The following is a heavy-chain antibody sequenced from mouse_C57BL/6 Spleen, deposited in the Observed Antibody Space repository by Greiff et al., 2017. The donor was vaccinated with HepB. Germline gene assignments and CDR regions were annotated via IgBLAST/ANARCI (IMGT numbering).Heavy chain of an antibody. CDR2: INPDSSTI. Sequence: EVKLQESGGGLVQPGGSLKLSCAASGIDFSRYWMSWVRRAPGKGLEWIGEINPDSSTINYAPSLKDKVIISRYNAKNKLYLQMSKVGSEDTAIYYCARKYYYAMDYWGQGTSVTVSS. CDR1: GIDFSRYW. J-gene: IGHJ4*01. V-gene: IGHV4-1*01. CDR3: ARKYYYAMDY.